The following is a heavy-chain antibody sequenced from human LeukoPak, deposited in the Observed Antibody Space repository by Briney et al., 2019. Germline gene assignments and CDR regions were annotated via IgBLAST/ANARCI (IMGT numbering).Heavy chain of an antibody. J-gene: IGHJ4*02. CDR1: GFTFSSSW. CDR2: IKYDGSEE. V-gene: IGHV3-7*01. D-gene: IGHD3-22*01. Sequence: GGSLRLSCVSSGFTFSSSWMNWVRQAPGKGLEWVANIKYDGSEEYYVDSVKGRFTISRDNAQNSLYLQMNNLRAEDTAVYYCARDVYRLLDYWGQGSLVTVSS. CDR3: ARDVYRLLDY.